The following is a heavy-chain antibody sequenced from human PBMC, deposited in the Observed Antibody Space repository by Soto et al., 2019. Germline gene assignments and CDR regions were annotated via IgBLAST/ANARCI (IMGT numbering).Heavy chain of an antibody. CDR1: DDFISSYY. D-gene: IGHD3-9*01. J-gene: IGHJ6*02. Sequence: SETLSLTCTVSDDFISSYYWNWIRQPGGKGLEWIGRVSTNGATNYNPSLESRVTMSVDTSKNQFSLKLTSVTAADTAVYFCARADYEILTGSYAMDVWGQGTTVTVSS. CDR3: ARADYEILTGSYAMDV. CDR2: VSTNGAT. V-gene: IGHV4-4*07.